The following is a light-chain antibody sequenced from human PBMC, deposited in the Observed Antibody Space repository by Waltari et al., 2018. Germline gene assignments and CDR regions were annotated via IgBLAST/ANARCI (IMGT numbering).Light chain of an antibody. J-gene: IGKJ4*01. CDR2: WAS. Sequence: DIVMTQSPDSLAVSLGERATINCKSTQTVLHSSNNKNYLAWYQQKPGQPPKLLIYWASTRESWVPDRFSGSGSGTDFTLTISSLQAEDVAVYYCQQYYNTPLTFGGGTKVEIK. V-gene: IGKV4-1*01. CDR1: QTVLHSSNNKNY. CDR3: QQYYNTPLT.